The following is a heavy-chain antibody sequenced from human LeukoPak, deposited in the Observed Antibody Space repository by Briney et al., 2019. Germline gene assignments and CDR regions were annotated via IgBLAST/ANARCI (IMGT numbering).Heavy chain of an antibody. CDR3: ARPYSNSSLDAFDI. J-gene: IGHJ3*02. Sequence: PSQTLSLTCAVSGGSISSGGYSWSWIRQPPGKGLEWIGYIYHSGSTYYNPSLKSRVTISVDRSKNQFSLNVRTVTAADTPVYYCARPYSNSSLDAFDIWGQGTMVTVSS. V-gene: IGHV4-30-2*01. D-gene: IGHD6-6*01. CDR2: IYHSGST. CDR1: GGSISSGGYS.